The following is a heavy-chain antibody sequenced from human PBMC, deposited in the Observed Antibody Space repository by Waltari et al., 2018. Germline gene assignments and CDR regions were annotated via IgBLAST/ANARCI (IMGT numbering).Heavy chain of an antibody. CDR3: AVLGYSSSWYAFFDY. J-gene: IGHJ4*02. CDR2: INAGNGNT. V-gene: IGHV1-3*01. Sequence: QVQLVQSGAEVKKPGASVKVSCKASGYTFTSYAMHWVRQAPGQRLEWMGWINAGNGNTKDSQKFQGRVTITGDTSASTAYMELSSLRSEDTAVYYCAVLGYSSSWYAFFDYWGQGTLVTVSS. CDR1: GYTFTSYA. D-gene: IGHD6-13*01.